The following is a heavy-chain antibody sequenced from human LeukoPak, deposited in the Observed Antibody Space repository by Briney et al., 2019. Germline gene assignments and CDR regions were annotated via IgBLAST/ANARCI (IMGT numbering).Heavy chain of an antibody. D-gene: IGHD6-19*01. CDR1: GFTFSSYA. V-gene: IGHV3-30*04. CDR2: ISYDGSNK. CDR3: AREGAVADYFDY. J-gene: IGHJ4*02. Sequence: TGGSLRLSCAASGFTFSSYAMRWVRQAPGKGLEWVAVISYDGSNKYYADSVKGRFTISRDNSKNTLYLQMNSLRAEDTAVYYCAREGAVADYFDYWGQGTLVTVSS.